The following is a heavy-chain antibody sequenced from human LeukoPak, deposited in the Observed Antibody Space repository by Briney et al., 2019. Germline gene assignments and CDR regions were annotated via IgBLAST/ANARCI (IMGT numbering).Heavy chain of an antibody. CDR3: ARELPFFIYDPKGAFDI. D-gene: IGHD2/OR15-2a*01. CDR2: IKQDGSEK. Sequence: GGSLRLSCVASGFTFSSRDWMTWVRQAPGKGLEWVANIKQDGSEKNYVDSVKGRFTISRDNAKNSVDLQMNSLRAEDTAVYYCARELPFFIYDPKGAFDIWGQGTMVTVSS. J-gene: IGHJ3*02. V-gene: IGHV3-7*01. CDR1: GFTFSSRDW.